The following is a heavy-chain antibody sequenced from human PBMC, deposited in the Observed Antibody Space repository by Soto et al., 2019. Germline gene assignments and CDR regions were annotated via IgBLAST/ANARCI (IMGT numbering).Heavy chain of an antibody. CDR1: GGSISSGGYY. CDR3: ARLYGDYVQYWYFDL. CDR2: IYYSGST. D-gene: IGHD4-17*01. V-gene: IGHV4-31*03. Sequence: QVQLQESGPGLVKPSQTLSLTCTVSGGSISSGGYYWSWIRQHPGKGLEWIGYIYYSGSTYYNPSLRSRVTISVDPSKNQFALKLSSVTAAATAVYYCARLYGDYVQYWYFDLWGRGTLVTVSS. J-gene: IGHJ2*01.